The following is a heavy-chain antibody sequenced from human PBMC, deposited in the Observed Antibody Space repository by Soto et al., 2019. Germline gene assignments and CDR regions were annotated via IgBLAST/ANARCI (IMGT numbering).Heavy chain of an antibody. CDR3: ARATANSGSYNNYYYYYGMDV. CDR2: INPNSGGT. J-gene: IGHJ6*02. V-gene: IGHV1-2*04. Sequence: ASVKVSCKASGYTFTGYYMHWVRQAPGQGLEWMGWINPNSGGTNYAQKFQGWVTMTRDTSISTAYMKLSRLRSDDTAVYYCARATANSGSYNNYYYYYGMDVWGQGTTVTVSS. D-gene: IGHD1-26*01. CDR1: GYTFTGYY.